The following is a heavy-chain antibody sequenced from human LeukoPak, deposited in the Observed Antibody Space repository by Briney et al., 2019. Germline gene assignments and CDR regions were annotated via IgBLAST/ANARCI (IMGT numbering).Heavy chain of an antibody. Sequence: GGSLRLSCAGSGFTFSDYYMNWIRQAPGKGLERVSYISSSGSTIYYADSVKGRFTSSRDNTKNSLFLQMNTLRAEDTAVYYCARKGKLAYYGMDVWGHGTTVTVSS. CDR3: ARKGKLAYYGMDV. CDR1: GFTFSDYY. CDR2: ISSSGSTI. V-gene: IGHV3-11*01. D-gene: IGHD4-23*01. J-gene: IGHJ6*02.